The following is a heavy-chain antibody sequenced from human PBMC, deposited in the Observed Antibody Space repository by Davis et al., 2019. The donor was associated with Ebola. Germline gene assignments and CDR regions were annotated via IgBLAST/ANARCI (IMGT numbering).Heavy chain of an antibody. J-gene: IGHJ6*02. CDR1: GFTFSSYA. CDR3: ARDLVGPLDV. V-gene: IGHV3-23*01. D-gene: IGHD1-26*01. Sequence: GESLKISCAASGFTFSSYAMSWVRQAPGKGLEWVSAISGSGGSTYYADSVEGRFTISRDNAKNSLYLQMNSLRAEDTAVYYCARDLVGPLDVWGQGTTVTVSS. CDR2: ISGSGGST.